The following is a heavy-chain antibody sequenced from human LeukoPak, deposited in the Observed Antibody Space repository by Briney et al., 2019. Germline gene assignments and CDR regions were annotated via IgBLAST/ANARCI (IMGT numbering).Heavy chain of an antibody. Sequence: PGGSLRLSCAASGFTFSNYWIHWVRQAPGKGLVWVSRINSDGSSTSYADSVKGRFTISRDNSKNTLYLQMNSLRAEDTAVYYCARETFYYYDSSGYYGIFDYWGQGTLVTVSS. CDR2: INSDGSST. CDR1: GFTFSNYW. CDR3: ARETFYYYDSSGYYGIFDY. J-gene: IGHJ4*02. D-gene: IGHD3-22*01. V-gene: IGHV3-74*01.